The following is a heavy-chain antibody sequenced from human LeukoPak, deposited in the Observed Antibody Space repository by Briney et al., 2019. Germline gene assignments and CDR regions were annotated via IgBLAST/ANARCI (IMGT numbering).Heavy chain of an antibody. V-gene: IGHV3-30*04. CDR2: ISYDGSNK. CDR3: ARGGGSSWYGYFDY. Sequence: GGSLRLSCAASGFTFRSYAMHWVRQAPGKGLEWVAVISYDGSNKYYADSVKGRFTISRDNSKNTLYLQMNSLRAEDTAVYYCARGGGSSWYGYFDYWGQGTLVTVSS. D-gene: IGHD6-13*01. J-gene: IGHJ4*02. CDR1: GFTFRSYA.